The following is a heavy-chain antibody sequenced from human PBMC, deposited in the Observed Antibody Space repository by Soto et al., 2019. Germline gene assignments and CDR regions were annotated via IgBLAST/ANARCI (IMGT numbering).Heavy chain of an antibody. Sequence: SETLSLTCTVSGGSISSYYWSWIRQPPGKGLEWIGYIYYSGSTNYNPSLRSRVTISVDTSKNQFSLKLSSVTAADTAVYYCARFSGGDGYNYGFDYWGQGTLVTGSS. CDR1: GGSISSYY. V-gene: IGHV4-59*01. J-gene: IGHJ4*02. CDR3: ARFSGGDGYNYGFDY. D-gene: IGHD5-12*01. CDR2: IYYSGST.